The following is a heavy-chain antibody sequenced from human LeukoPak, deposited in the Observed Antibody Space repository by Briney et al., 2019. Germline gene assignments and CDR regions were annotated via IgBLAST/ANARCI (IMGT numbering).Heavy chain of an antibody. D-gene: IGHD4-17*01. V-gene: IGHV4-39*07. CDR1: GVSISSHGYY. CDR3: ARDSTAGGQPHDY. CDR2: IYYSGST. J-gene: IGHJ4*02. Sequence: SETLSLTCTVSGVSISSHGYYWGWLRQPPGKGLEWIGSIYYSGSTYYNPSLKSRVAGSVDTSKNQFSLKLGSLTAGDVAVYYCARDSTAGGQPHDYWGQGTLVTVSS.